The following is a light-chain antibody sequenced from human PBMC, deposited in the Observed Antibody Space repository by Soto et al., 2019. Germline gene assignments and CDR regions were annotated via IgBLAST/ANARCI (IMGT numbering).Light chain of an antibody. CDR2: AAS. Sequence: DIQMTQSPTSLSASVGDRVNITCRASQGISNYLAWYQQKPGKVPKLLIYAASTLQSGVPSRFSGSGSGTDFTLTISSLQPEDVATYYCQKYNSAPRTFGPG. CDR1: QGISNY. CDR3: QKYNSAPRT. V-gene: IGKV1-27*01. J-gene: IGKJ3*01.